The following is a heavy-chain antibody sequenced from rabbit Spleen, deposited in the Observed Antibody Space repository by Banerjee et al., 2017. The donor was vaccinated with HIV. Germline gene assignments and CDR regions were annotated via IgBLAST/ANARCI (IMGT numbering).Heavy chain of an antibody. D-gene: IGHD8-1*01. V-gene: IGHV1S7*01. CDR1: GFTLSSYY. J-gene: IGHJ4*01. CDR2: IDPVFGIT. CDR3: ARDGVGGSYFAL. Sequence: QLVESGGGLVKPGGSLKLSCKASGFTLSSYYMNWVRQAPGKGLEWIGYIDPVFGITYYANWVNGRFSISRENAQNTVLLQMTSLTAADTTTYFCARDGVGGSYFALWGPGTLVTVS.